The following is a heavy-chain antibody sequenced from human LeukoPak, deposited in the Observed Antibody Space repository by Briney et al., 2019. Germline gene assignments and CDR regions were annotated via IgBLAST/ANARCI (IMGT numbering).Heavy chain of an antibody. J-gene: IGHJ3*02. CDR2: IYYSGST. D-gene: IGHD5-24*01. Sequence: PSETLSLTCTVSGGSISSYYWSWIRQPPGKGLEWIGNIYYSGSTSYNPSFKSRVTILVDTSKNQFSLKLSSVTAADTAVYYCARHERDASLDHALDIWGQGTMVTVSS. V-gene: IGHV4-59*08. CDR3: ARHERDASLDHALDI. CDR1: GGSISSYY.